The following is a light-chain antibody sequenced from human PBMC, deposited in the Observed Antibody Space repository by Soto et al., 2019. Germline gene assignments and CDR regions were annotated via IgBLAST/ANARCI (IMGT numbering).Light chain of an antibody. J-gene: IGKJ4*01. V-gene: IGKV3-11*01. Sequence: EIVLTQSPETMSLSPGERATLSCRASQSVSSYLAWYQQKPGQAPRLLIYDASNRATGIPARFSGSGSGTDFTLTIGSLEPEDSAVYYYQQRNNWPLTFGGGTKVEIK. CDR2: DAS. CDR3: QQRNNWPLT. CDR1: QSVSSY.